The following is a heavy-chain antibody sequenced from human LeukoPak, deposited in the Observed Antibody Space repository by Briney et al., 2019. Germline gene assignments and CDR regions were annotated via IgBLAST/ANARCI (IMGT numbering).Heavy chain of an antibody. CDR3: ARDLGGGWFDP. J-gene: IGHJ5*02. CDR2: ISSSSTYI. CDR1: GFTFSSYS. V-gene: IGHV3-21*01. D-gene: IGHD3-10*01. Sequence: SGGSLRLSCAASGFTFSSYSMNWVRQAPGKGLEWVSSISSSSTYIYYADSLKGRFTISRDNAKNSLYLQMNSLRAEDTAVYYCARDLGGGWFDPWGQGTLVTVSS.